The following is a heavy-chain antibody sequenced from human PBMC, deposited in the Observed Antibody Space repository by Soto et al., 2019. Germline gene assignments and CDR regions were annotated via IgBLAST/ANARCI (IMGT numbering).Heavy chain of an antibody. V-gene: IGHV4-4*01. J-gene: IGHJ6*02. CDR2: SYHSGST. CDR1: GGSISSSNW. D-gene: IGHD6-19*01. Sequence: QVQLQESGPGLVKPSGTLSLTCAVSGGSISSSNWWSWVRQPPGKGLEWIGESYHSGSTNYNPSLKSRVTISVDKSKNQFSLKLSSVTAADTAVYCCASHIAVAGTYYYYGMDVWGQGTTVTVSS. CDR3: ASHIAVAGTYYYYGMDV.